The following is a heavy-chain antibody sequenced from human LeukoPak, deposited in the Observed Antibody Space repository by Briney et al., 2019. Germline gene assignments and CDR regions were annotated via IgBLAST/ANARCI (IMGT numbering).Heavy chain of an antibody. Sequence: GGSLRLSCTASGFTFGDYAMSWVRQAPGKGLEWVGFIRSKAYGGTTEYAASVKGRFTISRDDSKSIAYLQMNSLKTEDTAVYYCTRDFGHDYVWGSYRPAPLGYWGQGTLATVSS. D-gene: IGHD3-16*02. V-gene: IGHV3-49*04. CDR1: GFTFGDYA. J-gene: IGHJ4*02. CDR3: TRDFGHDYVWGSYRPAPLGY. CDR2: IRSKAYGGTT.